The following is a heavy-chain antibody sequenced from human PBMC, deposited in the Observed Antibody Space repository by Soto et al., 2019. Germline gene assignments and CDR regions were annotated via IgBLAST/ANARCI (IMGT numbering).Heavy chain of an antibody. CDR2: IIPIFGTA. Sequence: RASVKVSCKASGGTFSSYAISWVRQAPGQGLEWMGGIIPIFGTANYAQKFQGRVTITADESTSTAYMELSSLRSEDTAVYYCARSGSFCGGDCYRRLDTYYYYGMDVWGQGTTVTVSS. CDR1: GGTFSSYA. J-gene: IGHJ6*02. D-gene: IGHD2-21*02. CDR3: ARSGSFCGGDCYRRLDTYYYYGMDV. V-gene: IGHV1-69*13.